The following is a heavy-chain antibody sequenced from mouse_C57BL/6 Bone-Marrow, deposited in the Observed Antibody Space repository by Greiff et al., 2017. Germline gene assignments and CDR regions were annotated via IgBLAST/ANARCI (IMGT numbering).Heavy chain of an antibody. Sequence: QVQLRQSGAELARPGASVKLSCKASGYTFTSYGISWVKQRTGQGLEWIGEIYPRSGNTYYNEKFKGKATLTADKSSSTAYMELRSLTSEDSAVYFGDRSPRRCYYDGSSPRWYIDVWGTGTTVTVSS. V-gene: IGHV1-81*01. D-gene: IGHD1-1*01. CDR1: GYTFTSYG. CDR3: DRSPRRCYYDGSSPRWYIDV. CDR2: IYPRSGNT. J-gene: IGHJ1*03.